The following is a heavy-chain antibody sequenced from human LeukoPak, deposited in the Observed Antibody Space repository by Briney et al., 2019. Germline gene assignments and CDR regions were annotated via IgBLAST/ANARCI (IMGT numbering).Heavy chain of an antibody. V-gene: IGHV6-1*01. J-gene: IGHJ4*02. CDR2: TYYRSKWYS. Sequence: SQTLSLTCAISGDSVSSNSAAWNWIRQSPSRGLEWLGRTYYRSKWYSDYAVSVKSRITFNPDTSKNQFSLKLSSVTAADTAVYYCARGTIEWAAANFDYWGQGTLVTVSS. CDR3: ARGTIEWAAANFDY. CDR1: GDSVSSNSAA. D-gene: IGHD1-26*01.